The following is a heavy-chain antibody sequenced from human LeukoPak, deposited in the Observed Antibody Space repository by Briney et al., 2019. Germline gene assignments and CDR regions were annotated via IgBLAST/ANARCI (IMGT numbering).Heavy chain of an antibody. Sequence: GASVKVSCKASGYTFTGYYMHWVRQVLGQGLEWMGWINPNSGVTKYAQMFQGRVTMTRDTSINTAYMELSRLRSDDTAIYYCARDLAADLDYWGQGTLVTVSS. CDR2: INPNSGVT. J-gene: IGHJ4*02. CDR3: ARDLAADLDY. CDR1: GYTFTGYY. D-gene: IGHD6-13*01. V-gene: IGHV1-2*02.